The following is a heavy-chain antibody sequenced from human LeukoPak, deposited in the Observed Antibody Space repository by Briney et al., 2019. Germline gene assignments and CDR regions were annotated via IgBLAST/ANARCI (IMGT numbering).Heavy chain of an antibody. J-gene: IGHJ4*02. CDR3: ASGPYYYDSSGYSPYYFDS. D-gene: IGHD3-22*01. Sequence: GGSPRLSCAASGFTFSSYSMNWVRQAPGKGLEWVSSISSSSSYIYYADSVKGRFTISRDNAKNSLYLQMNSLRAEDTAVFYCASGPYYYDSSGYSPYYFDSWGQGTLVTVSS. CDR1: GFTFSSYS. V-gene: IGHV3-21*01. CDR2: ISSSSSYI.